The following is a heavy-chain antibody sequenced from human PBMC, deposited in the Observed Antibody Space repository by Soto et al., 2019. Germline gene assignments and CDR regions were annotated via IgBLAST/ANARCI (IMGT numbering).Heavy chain of an antibody. Sequence: GGSLRLSCAVSGFTFNSYSMNWVRQAPGKGLEWVSYITSSGRTTYYADSVKGRFTISRDNAKNTLYLQMNSLRAEDTAVYYCASDYGDYFRYYYGMDVWGQGTTVTVSS. J-gene: IGHJ6*02. D-gene: IGHD4-17*01. V-gene: IGHV3-48*04. CDR1: GFTFNSYS. CDR3: ASDYGDYFRYYYGMDV. CDR2: ITSSGRTT.